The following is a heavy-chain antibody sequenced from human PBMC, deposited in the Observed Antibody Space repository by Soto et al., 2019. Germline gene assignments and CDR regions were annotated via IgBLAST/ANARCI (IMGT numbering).Heavy chain of an antibody. CDR3: ASRTGIGGGYYFDY. Sequence: GGSLRLSCAASGFTFSSYEMNWVRQAPGKGLEWVSCISSSGSTIYYADSVKGRFTISRDNAKNSLYLQMNSLRAEDTAVYYCASRTGIGGGYYFDYWGQGTLVTVSS. J-gene: IGHJ4*02. D-gene: IGHD3-16*01. CDR2: ISSSGSTI. V-gene: IGHV3-48*03. CDR1: GFTFSSYE.